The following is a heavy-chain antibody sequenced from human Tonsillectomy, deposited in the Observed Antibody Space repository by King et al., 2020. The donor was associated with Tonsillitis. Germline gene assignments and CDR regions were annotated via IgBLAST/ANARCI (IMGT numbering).Heavy chain of an antibody. D-gene: IGHD3-10*01. V-gene: IGHV1-2*04. CDR2: INPNNGAT. CDR3: ARDQGSGTFNWFDP. CDR1: GYTFTGYY. J-gene: IGHJ5*02. Sequence: VQLVESGAEVKKPGASVKVSCKASGYTFTGYYIHWVRQAPGQGLEWMGWINPNNGATSYAQKFQGWVTMTRDTSISTAYMELSRLRSDDTAVYYCARDQGSGTFNWFDPWGQGTLVTVSS.